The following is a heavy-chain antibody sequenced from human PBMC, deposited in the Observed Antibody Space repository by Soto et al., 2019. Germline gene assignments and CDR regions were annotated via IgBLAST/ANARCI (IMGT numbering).Heavy chain of an antibody. J-gene: IGHJ4*02. CDR2: ISGSGGST. D-gene: IGHD6-6*01. Sequence: EVQLLESGGGLVQPGGSLRLPCAASGFTFTTYAITWVRRAPGKGLEWVSAISGSGGSTYYADSVKGRFTISRDSSKNTVFLQMNSLRAEDTAVYYCAKNWDTTFSSSSHWGQGTLVTVSS. CDR1: GFTFTTYA. V-gene: IGHV3-23*01. CDR3: AKNWDTTFSSSSH.